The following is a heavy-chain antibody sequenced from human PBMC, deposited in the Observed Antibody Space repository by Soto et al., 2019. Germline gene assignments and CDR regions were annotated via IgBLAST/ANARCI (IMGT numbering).Heavy chain of an antibody. D-gene: IGHD1-20*01. CDR2: IYYSGST. CDR3: ARLTGTYYYHYMNV. J-gene: IGHJ6*03. V-gene: IGHV4-39*01. Sequence: SETLSLTCTVSGGSISSSSYYWGWIRQPPGQGLEWIGNIYYSGSTYYNPSLKSRVTISVDTSKNQFSLKLSSVTAADTAVYYLARLTGTYYYHYMNVWGKATTVTVSS. CDR1: GGSISSSSYY.